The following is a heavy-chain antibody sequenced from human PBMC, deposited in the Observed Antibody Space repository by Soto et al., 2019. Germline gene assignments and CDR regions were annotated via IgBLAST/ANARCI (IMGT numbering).Heavy chain of an antibody. V-gene: IGHV4-39*01. CDR2: IYYSGST. D-gene: IGHD3-16*01. CDR3: ARVFYDYVWGSYAKEYYYYGMDV. CDR1: GGSISSSSYY. Sequence: SGTLSLTCTVSGGSISSSSYYWGWIRQPPGKGLEWIGSIYYSGSTYYNPSLKSRVTISVDTSKNQFSLKLSSVTAADTAVYYCARVFYDYVWGSYAKEYYYYGMDVWGQGTTVTVSS. J-gene: IGHJ6*02.